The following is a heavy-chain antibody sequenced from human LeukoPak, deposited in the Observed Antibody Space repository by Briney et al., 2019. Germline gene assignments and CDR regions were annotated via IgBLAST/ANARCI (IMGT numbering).Heavy chain of an antibody. CDR1: GFTFSSYA. V-gene: IGHV3-23*01. Sequence: GGSLRLSCAASGFTFSSYAMSWVRQAPGEGLEWVSAISGSGGSTYYADSVKGRFTISRDNSKNTLYLQMNSLRAEDTAVYYCAKDHFDSSVIFDYWGQGTLVTVSS. D-gene: IGHD3-9*01. J-gene: IGHJ4*02. CDR3: AKDHFDSSVIFDY. CDR2: ISGSGGST.